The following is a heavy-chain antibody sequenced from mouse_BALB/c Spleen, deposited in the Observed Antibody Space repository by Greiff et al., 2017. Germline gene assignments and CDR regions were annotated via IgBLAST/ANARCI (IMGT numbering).Heavy chain of an antibody. CDR1: GYSFTGYY. Sequence: LVKTGASVKISCKASGYSFTGYYMHWVKQSHGKSLEWIGYISCYNGATSYNKKFKGKATFTVDTSSSTAYMQFNSLTSEDSAVYYCARGRQVKRDWYFDVWGAGTTVTVSS. V-gene: IGHV1S34*01. J-gene: IGHJ1*01. D-gene: IGHD6-1*01. CDR3: ARGRQVKRDWYFDV. CDR2: ISCYNGAT.